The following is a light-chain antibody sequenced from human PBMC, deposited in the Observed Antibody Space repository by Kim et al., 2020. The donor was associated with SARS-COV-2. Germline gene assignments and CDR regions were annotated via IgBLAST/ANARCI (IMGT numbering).Light chain of an antibody. CDR2: GAS. CDR3: QQSYGPPFT. J-gene: IGKJ2*01. CDR1: KSISSD. Sequence: SASMGDRGTITCRASKSISSDLNWYQQKPGRAPKLLIFGASSLESEVPLRFRGSGSGTDFTLSISSLQPEDFATYYCQQSYGPPFTFGQGTKLEI. V-gene: IGKV1-39*01.